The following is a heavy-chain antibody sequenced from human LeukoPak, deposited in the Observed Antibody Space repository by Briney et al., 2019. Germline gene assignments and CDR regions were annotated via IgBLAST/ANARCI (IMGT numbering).Heavy chain of an antibody. CDR3: AAWGSGLDY. V-gene: IGHV3-33*01. J-gene: IGHJ4*02. CDR2: IWYDGSNK. CDR1: GFTFSSYV. D-gene: IGHD7-27*01. Sequence: GGSLRPSCAASGFTFSSYVMHWVRQAPGKGLEWVAVIWYDGSNKYYADSVKGRFTVSRDNSKNTLYLQMNSLRAEDTAVYYCAAWGSGLDYWGQGTLVTVSS.